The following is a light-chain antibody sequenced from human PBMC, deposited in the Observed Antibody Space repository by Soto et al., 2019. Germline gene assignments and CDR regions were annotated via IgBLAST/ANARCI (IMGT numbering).Light chain of an antibody. CDR2: GDS. CDR3: QSYDSSLRV. V-gene: IGLV1-40*01. CDR1: SSNIGAGYD. Sequence: QSALTQPPSVSGAPGQRVTISCTGSSSNIGAGYDVHWYQQLPGTAPKLLIYGDSNRPSGVPDRFSGSKSGTSASLAITGLQDEDEADYYCQSYDSSLRVFGTGTKVTVL. J-gene: IGLJ1*01.